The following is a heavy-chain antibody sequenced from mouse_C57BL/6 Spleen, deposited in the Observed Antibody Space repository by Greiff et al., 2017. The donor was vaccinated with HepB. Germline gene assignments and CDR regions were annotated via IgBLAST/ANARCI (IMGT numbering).Heavy chain of an antibody. J-gene: IGHJ1*03. CDR2: IHPNSGST. D-gene: IGHD2-5*01. Sequence: QVQLQQSGAELVKPGASVKLSCKASGYTFTSYWMHWVKQRPGQGLEWIGMIHPNSGSTNYNEKFKSKATLTVDKSSGTAYMQLSSLTSEDSAVYYCARDSNYTYWYFDVWGTGTTVTVSS. CDR3: ARDSNYTYWYFDV. CDR1: GYTFTSYW. V-gene: IGHV1-64*01.